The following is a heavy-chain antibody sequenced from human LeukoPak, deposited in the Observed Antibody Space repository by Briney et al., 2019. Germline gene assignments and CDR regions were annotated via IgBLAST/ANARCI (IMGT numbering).Heavy chain of an antibody. CDR2: IYHSGST. Sequence: ASETLSLTCAVSGGSISSSNWWSWVRQPPGKGLEWIGEIYHSGSTNYNPSLKSRVTISVDTSKNQFSLKLSSVTAADTAVYYCARALSSYPYSFDYWGQGTLITVSS. J-gene: IGHJ4*02. CDR1: GGSISSSNW. D-gene: IGHD3-3*01. V-gene: IGHV4-4*02. CDR3: ARALSSYPYSFDY.